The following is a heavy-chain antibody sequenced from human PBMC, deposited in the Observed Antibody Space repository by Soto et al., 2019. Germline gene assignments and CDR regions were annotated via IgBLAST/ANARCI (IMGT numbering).Heavy chain of an antibody. CDR3: ARDSSSSWYDYYYGMDV. V-gene: IGHV1-3*01. J-gene: IGHJ6*02. Sequence: ASVKVSCKASGYTFTSYAMHWVRQAPGQRLEWMGWINAGNGSTYYAVSVKGRFTISRDNSKNTLYLQMNSLRAEDTSVYYCARDSSSSWYDYYYGMDVWGQGTTVTVSS. CDR2: INAGNGST. D-gene: IGHD6-13*01. CDR1: GYTFTSYA.